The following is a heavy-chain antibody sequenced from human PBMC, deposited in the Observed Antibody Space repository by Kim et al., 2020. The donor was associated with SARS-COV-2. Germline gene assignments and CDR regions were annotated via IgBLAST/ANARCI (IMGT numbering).Heavy chain of an antibody. CDR3: ATDTAGYFAVFDC. Sequence: GGSLRLSCAASGLIFGGVSTHWVRQAPGKGLEWVSSISCDGGRTYYADSVKGRFTISRDNTKNSLYLQMNSLRTEDTALYYCATDTAGYFAVFDCCAQG. V-gene: IGHV3-43*01. CDR2: ISCDGGRT. D-gene: IGHD6-25*01. CDR1: GLIFGGVS. J-gene: IGHJ4*02.